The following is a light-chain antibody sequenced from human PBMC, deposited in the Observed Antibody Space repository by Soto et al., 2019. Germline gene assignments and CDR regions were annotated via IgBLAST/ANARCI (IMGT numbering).Light chain of an antibody. V-gene: IGKV3-20*01. J-gene: IGKJ5*01. CDR1: QTVIRNY. Sequence: EIVLTQSPDTLSLSLGERVTLCCRPSQTVIRNYVAWHQQKPGQTPRLRVHGASSRATGIPDRFSGSGSGTDFTLTISRLEPEDFAVYDCQQHGTSPITFGQGTRLEIK. CDR3: QQHGTSPIT. CDR2: GAS.